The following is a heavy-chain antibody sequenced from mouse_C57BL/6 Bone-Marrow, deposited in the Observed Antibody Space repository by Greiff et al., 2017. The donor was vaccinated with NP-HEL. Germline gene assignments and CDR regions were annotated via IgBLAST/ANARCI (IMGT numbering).Heavy chain of an antibody. Sequence: VHVKQSGPVLVKPGASVKMSCKASGYTFTDYYMNWVKQSHGKSLEWIGVINPYNGGTSYNQKFKGKATLTVDKSSSTAYMELNSLTSEDSAVYYCARKTTVVASPMDYWGQGTSVTVSS. J-gene: IGHJ4*01. CDR2: INPYNGGT. CDR3: ARKTTVVASPMDY. CDR1: GYTFTDYY. D-gene: IGHD1-1*01. V-gene: IGHV1-19*01.